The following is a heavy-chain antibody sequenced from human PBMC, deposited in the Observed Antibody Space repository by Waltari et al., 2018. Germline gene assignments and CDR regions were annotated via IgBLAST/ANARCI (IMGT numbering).Heavy chain of an antibody. CDR3: ARDRGADCSSTSYSYNWFDP. D-gene: IGHD2-2*01. CDR2: IITIFGTA. V-gene: IGHV1-69*01. CDR1: GGTFSSYA. J-gene: IGHJ5*02. Sequence: QVQLVQSGAEVKKPGSSVKVSCKASGGTFSSYAISWVRQAPGQGLEWMGGIITIFGTANYAQKFQGRVTITADESTSTAYMELSSLRSEDTAVYYCARDRGADCSSTSYSYNWFDPWGQGTLVTVSS.